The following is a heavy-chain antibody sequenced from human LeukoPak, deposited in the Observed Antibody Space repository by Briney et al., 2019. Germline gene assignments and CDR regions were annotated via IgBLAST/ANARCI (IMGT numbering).Heavy chain of an antibody. D-gene: IGHD3-9*01. V-gene: IGHV4-59*08. CDR3: ARSRQLRYFDPWEDWFDP. CDR2: IYYSGST. J-gene: IGHJ5*02. CDR1: GGSISSYY. Sequence: SETLSLTCTVSGGSISSYYWSWIRQPPGKGLEWIGYIYYSGSTNYNPSLKSRVTISVDTSKNQFSLKLSSVTAADTAVYYCARSRQLRYFDPWEDWFDPWGQGTLVTVSS.